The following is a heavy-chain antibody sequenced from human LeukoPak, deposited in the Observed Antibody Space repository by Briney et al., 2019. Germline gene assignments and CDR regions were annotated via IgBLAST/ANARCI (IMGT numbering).Heavy chain of an antibody. D-gene: IGHD1-1*01. Sequence: GGSLRLSCGASGFTFTSYAMSWIRQAPGKGLEWVSAISGGGENTYYGDSVKGRFTISRDNSKNTLYLQMNSLRAEDTATYYCARPRAMTTGVGRYFDLWGRGTLVTVSS. CDR1: GFTFTSYA. CDR2: ISGGGENT. J-gene: IGHJ2*01. CDR3: ARPRAMTTGVGRYFDL. V-gene: IGHV3-23*01.